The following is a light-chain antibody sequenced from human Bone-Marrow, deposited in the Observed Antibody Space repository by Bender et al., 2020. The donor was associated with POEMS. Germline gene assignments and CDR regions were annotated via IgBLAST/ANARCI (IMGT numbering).Light chain of an antibody. CDR3: QSWDIRGAV. J-gene: IGLJ2*01. Sequence: SFELTQPPSVYVSPGQTATITCSGDGLGNKYISWFQQKPGQSPVLVIYEDTKRPSGIPERFSGSNSGNAATLTISGTQPLDESDYYCQSWDIRGAVFGGGTKLTVL. CDR2: EDT. V-gene: IGLV3-1*01. CDR1: GLGNKY.